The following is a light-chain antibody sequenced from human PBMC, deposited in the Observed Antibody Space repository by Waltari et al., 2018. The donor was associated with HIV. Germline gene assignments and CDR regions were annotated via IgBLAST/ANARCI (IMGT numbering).Light chain of an antibody. CDR2: EVS. V-gene: IGLV2-23*02. CDR3: CSYAGSSTWV. J-gene: IGLJ3*02. Sequence: QSALTQPASVSGSPGQSITISCTGTSSDVGSYNLVSWYHQHPGKAPKLMIYEVSKRPSGFSNRFSGSKSCNTASLTISGLQAEDEADYYCCSYAGSSTWVFGGGTKLTVL. CDR1: SSDVGSYNL.